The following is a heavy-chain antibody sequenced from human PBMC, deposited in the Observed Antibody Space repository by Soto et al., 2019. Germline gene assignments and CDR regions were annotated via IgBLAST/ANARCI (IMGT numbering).Heavy chain of an antibody. CDR2: IDPSSGST. Sequence: ASVKLTWKACGYTFTSYYMHWVRQAPGQGLEWMGIIDPSSGSTSYAQKFQGRVTMTRDTSTSTLYMELSSLRSEDTAVYYCARGRSYSDSYFDYWGQGTLVTVSS. D-gene: IGHD4-17*01. V-gene: IGHV1-46*01. CDR3: ARGRSYSDSYFDY. J-gene: IGHJ4*02. CDR1: GYTFTSYY.